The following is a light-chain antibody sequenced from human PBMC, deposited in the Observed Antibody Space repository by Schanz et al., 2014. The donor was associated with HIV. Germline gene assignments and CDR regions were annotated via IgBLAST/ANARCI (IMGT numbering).Light chain of an antibody. CDR3: QHSYSAPYT. V-gene: IGKV1-5*03. Sequence: DIQMTQSPSILSASVGDRVTITCRASQSISSWLAWYQQKPGGAPKLLIYKASNLESGVPSRFSGSGSGTHFTLTIRSLQPEDFATYYCQHSYSAPYTFGPGTKIDVK. CDR2: KAS. J-gene: IGKJ3*01. CDR1: QSISSW.